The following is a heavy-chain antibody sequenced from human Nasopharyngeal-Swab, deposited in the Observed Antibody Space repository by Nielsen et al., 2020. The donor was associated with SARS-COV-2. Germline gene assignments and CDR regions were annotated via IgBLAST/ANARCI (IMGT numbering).Heavy chain of an antibody. CDR2: IYYSGST. J-gene: IGHJ5*02. D-gene: IGHD2-2*01. V-gene: IGHV4-39*01. Sequence: PRTGLEWVGSIYYSGSTYYNPSLKSRVTISVDTSKNQFSLKLSSVTAADTAVYYCARHDRDIVVVGPWGQGTLVTVSS. CDR3: ARHDRDIVVVGP.